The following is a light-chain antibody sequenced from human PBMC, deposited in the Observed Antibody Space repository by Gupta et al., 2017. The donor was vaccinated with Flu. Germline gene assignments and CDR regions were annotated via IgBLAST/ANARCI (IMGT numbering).Light chain of an antibody. J-gene: IGKJ1*01. Sequence: EIVLTQSPATLSLSPGERATLSCRASQSFSSYLAWYQQKPGRAPRLLIYDASNRATGIPARFSGSGSGTEFTLTISSLEPEDIAVYYCQQRNNWSWTFGQGTKVEIK. CDR2: DAS. CDR3: QQRNNWSWT. CDR1: QSFSSY. V-gene: IGKV3-11*01.